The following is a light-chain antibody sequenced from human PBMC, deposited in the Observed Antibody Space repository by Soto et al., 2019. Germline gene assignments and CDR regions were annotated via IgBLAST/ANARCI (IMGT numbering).Light chain of an antibody. CDR3: QQYGSSPYT. CDR1: QSVTSAY. V-gene: IGKV3-20*01. J-gene: IGKJ2*01. Sequence: IVLTQSPGTLSLSPGERATLSCRASQSVTSAYFAWYQQKPGQPARLLIYGASNRATAIADRFSGSGSATDFTLTISRVDPEDFAVYYCQQYGSSPYTFGQGTRLDI. CDR2: GAS.